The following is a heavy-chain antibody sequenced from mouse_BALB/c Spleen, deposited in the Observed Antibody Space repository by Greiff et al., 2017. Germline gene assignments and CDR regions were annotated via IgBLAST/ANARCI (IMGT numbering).Heavy chain of an antibody. V-gene: IGHV1S81*02. CDR3: ARSGYYGYERGAMDY. D-gene: IGHD1-2*01. Sequence: VPLQQPGAELVKPGASVKLSCKASGYTFTSYWMHWVKQRPGQGLEWLGEINPSNGRTNYNEKFKSKATLTVDTSSSTAYMQLSSLTSEDSAVYYCARSGYYGYERGAMDYWGQGTAVTVSS. CDR2: INPSNGRT. CDR1: GYTFTSYW. J-gene: IGHJ4*01.